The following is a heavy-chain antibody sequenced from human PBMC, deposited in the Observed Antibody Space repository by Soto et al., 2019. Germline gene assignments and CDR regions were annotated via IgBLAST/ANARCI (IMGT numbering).Heavy chain of an antibody. Sequence: QVRLVQSGAEVKKPGSSVKVSCKASGGTFSSYAISWVRQAPGQGLEWMGGIIPIFGTANYAQKFQGRVTITADESTSTAYMELSSLRSEDTAVYYCARGPSGIGGARRYYFDYWGQGTLVTVSS. V-gene: IGHV1-69*01. D-gene: IGHD6-6*01. J-gene: IGHJ4*02. CDR3: ARGPSGIGGARRYYFDY. CDR2: IIPIFGTA. CDR1: GGTFSSYA.